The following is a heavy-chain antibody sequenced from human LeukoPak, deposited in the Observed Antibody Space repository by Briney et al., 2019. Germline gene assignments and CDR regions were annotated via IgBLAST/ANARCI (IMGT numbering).Heavy chain of an antibody. V-gene: IGHV3-7*01. J-gene: IGHJ6*03. Sequence: GGSLRLSCAASGFTLSTYWMSWVRQAPGKGLEWVANIKQDGSRKNYVDSVKGRFTISRDNAKNSLYLQMNSLSAEDTAVYYCARVGTPMVTIVAPYYMDVWGKGTTVTVSS. D-gene: IGHD5-18*01. CDR3: ARVGTPMVTIVAPYYMDV. CDR1: GFTLSTYW. CDR2: IKQDGSRK.